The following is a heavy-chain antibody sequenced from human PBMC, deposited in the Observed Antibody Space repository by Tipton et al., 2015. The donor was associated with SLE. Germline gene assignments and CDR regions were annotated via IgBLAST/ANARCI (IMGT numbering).Heavy chain of an antibody. Sequence: TLSLTCNVSGGSISFGSYYWSWIRQPAGKGPEWIGRIYTSGYTDYNPSLQSRVAVSVDTSKNQLSIDLNSVTAADTAVYYCARGGGDSSSCQDFDRWGQGTLVTVSS. CDR3: ARGGGDSSSCQDFDR. J-gene: IGHJ4*02. V-gene: IGHV4-61*02. CDR1: GGSISFGSYY. CDR2: IYTSGYT. D-gene: IGHD6-13*01.